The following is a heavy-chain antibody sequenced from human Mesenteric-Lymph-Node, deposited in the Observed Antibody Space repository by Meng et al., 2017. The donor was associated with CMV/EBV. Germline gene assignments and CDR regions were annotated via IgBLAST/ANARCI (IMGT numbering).Heavy chain of an antibody. CDR3: TTAYSGGYKD. CDR1: GFTLSNAW. V-gene: IGHV3-15*01. J-gene: IGHJ4*02. CDR2: IKSKTDGGTT. Sequence: GESLKISCAASGFTLSNAWMSWVRQAPGKGLEWVGRIKSKTDGGTTDYAAPVKGRFTISSDDSKNTLYLQMNSLKTEDTAVYYCTTAYSGGYKDWGQGTLVTVSS. D-gene: IGHD1-26*01.